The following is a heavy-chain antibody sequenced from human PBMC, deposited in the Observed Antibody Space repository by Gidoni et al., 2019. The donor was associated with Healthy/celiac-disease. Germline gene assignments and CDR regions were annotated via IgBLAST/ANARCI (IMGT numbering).Heavy chain of an antibody. D-gene: IGHD1-1*01. CDR2: ISYDGSNK. V-gene: IGHV3-30-3*01. CDR3: ARDVAGTTTYYYGMDV. J-gene: IGHJ6*02. CDR1: GFTFRSYA. Sequence: QVQLVESGGGVVQPGRSLRLSCAASGFTFRSYAMHWVRQAPGKGLEWVAVISYDGSNKYYADSVKGRFTISRDNSKNTLYLQMNSLRAEDTAVYYCARDVAGTTTYYYGMDVWGQGTTVTVSS.